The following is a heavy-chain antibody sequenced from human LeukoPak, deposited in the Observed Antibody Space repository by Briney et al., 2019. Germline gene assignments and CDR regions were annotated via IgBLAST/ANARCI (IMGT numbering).Heavy chain of an antibody. CDR1: GFTVSNSW. J-gene: IGHJ4*02. D-gene: IGHD7-27*01. Sequence: GGSLRLSCAASGFTVSNSWMFWVRQAPGKGLMYVSEINNDGNRIRYVDSVKGRFTISRDGAKNTLFLQMNSLRDDDTAMYYCARGGLPGGFDYWDQGILATVSS. V-gene: IGHV3-74*01. CDR3: ARGGLPGGFDY. CDR2: INNDGNRI.